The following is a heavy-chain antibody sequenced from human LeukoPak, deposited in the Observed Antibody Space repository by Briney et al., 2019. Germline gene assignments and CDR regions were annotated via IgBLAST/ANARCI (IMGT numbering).Heavy chain of an antibody. Sequence: GGSLRLSCAASGFTFSSYWMSWVRQAPGKGLEWVAIITQDGSEKYYVDSVKGRFTISRDNAKNSLYLQMNSLRAEDTAVYYCARGGVVPAAHHDAFDIWGQGTMVTVSS. D-gene: IGHD2-2*01. CDR2: ITQDGSEK. J-gene: IGHJ3*02. CDR1: GFTFSSYW. CDR3: ARGGVVPAAHHDAFDI. V-gene: IGHV3-7*01.